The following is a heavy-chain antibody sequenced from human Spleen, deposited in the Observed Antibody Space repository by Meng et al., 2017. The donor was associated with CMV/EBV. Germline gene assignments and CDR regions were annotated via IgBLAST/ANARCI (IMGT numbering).Heavy chain of an antibody. CDR3: ARSIGYCSSTSCSVYYYYGMDV. CDR2: IKQDGSEK. CDR1: GFTFSSYW. J-gene: IGHJ6*02. V-gene: IGHV3-7*01. Sequence: ETLSLTCAASGFTFSSYWMSWVRQAPGKGLEWVANIKQDGSEKYYVDSVKGRFTISRDNAKNSLYLQMNSLRAEDTAVYYCARSIGYCSSTSCSVYYYYGMDVWGQGTTVTVSS. D-gene: IGHD2-2*01.